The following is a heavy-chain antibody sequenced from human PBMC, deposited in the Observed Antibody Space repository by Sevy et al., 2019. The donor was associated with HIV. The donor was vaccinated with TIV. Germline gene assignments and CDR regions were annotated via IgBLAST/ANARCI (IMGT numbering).Heavy chain of an antibody. D-gene: IGHD6-19*01. CDR3: ARGGYSSGWRLDY. CDR1: GFTFSSYW. J-gene: IGHJ4*02. Sequence: GGSLRLSCAASGFTFSSYWMSWVRQAPGKGLEWVANIKQDGSEKYYVDSVKGRFTISRDNAKNSLYLQMNSLRAEDTAVYYCARGGYSSGWRLDYWGQGTLVTVSS. V-gene: IGHV3-7*01. CDR2: IKQDGSEK.